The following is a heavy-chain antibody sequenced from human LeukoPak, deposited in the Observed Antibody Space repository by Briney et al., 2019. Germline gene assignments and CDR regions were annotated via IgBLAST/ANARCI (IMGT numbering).Heavy chain of an antibody. Sequence: ASVKVSCKASGGTFSSYAISWVRQAPGQGLEWMGGIIPIFGTANYAQKFQGRVTITTDESTSTAYMELSSLRSEDTAVYYCAMRYGLRFLEWLLPPRILGYYMDVWGKGTTVTVSS. CDR3: AMRYGLRFLEWLLPPRILGYYMDV. D-gene: IGHD3-3*01. CDR2: IIPIFGTA. V-gene: IGHV1-69*05. CDR1: GGTFSSYA. J-gene: IGHJ6*03.